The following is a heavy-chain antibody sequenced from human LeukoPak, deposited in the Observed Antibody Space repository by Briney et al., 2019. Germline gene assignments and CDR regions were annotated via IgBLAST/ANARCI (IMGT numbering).Heavy chain of an antibody. Sequence: PSETLSLTCTVSGGSISSYYWSWIRQPPGKGLEWIGYIYYSGSTNYNPSLKSRVTISVDTSKNQFSLKLSSVTAADTAVYYCARDRSYRAMVGHDAFDIWGQGTMVTVSS. D-gene: IGHD5-18*01. CDR1: GGSISSYY. CDR3: ARDRSYRAMVGHDAFDI. J-gene: IGHJ3*02. V-gene: IGHV4-59*01. CDR2: IYYSGST.